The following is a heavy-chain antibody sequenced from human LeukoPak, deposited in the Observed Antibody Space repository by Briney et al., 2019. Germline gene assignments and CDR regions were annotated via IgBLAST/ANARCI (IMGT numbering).Heavy chain of an antibody. J-gene: IGHJ5*02. CDR3: ARGPHIAAGTWWFDP. CDR1: GYTFSTYY. Sequence: ASVKVSCKASGYTFSTYYMHWVRQAPGQGLEWMGIINPTSGATNYAQRFQGRVTMTRDTSTSTVYMEVSSLRSEDTAVYYCARGPHIAAGTWWFDPWGQGTLVTVSS. CDR2: INPTSGAT. D-gene: IGHD6-13*01. V-gene: IGHV1-46*01.